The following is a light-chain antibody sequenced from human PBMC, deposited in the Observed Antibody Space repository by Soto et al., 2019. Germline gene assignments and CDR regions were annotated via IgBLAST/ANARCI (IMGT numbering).Light chain of an antibody. CDR3: QQYRGYPFT. CDR1: QSISSS. V-gene: IGKV1-5*03. CDR2: KAS. Sequence: DIQMTQSPSTLSASVGDRVTITCRASQSISSSLAWYQQKPGKAPILLIYKASSLESGVPSRISGSGSGTTFTLTISSLQPDDFGTYYCQQYRGYPFTFGQGTRLENK. J-gene: IGKJ5*01.